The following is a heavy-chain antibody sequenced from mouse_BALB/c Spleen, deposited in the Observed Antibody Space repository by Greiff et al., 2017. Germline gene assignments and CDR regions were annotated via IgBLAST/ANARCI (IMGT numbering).Heavy chain of an antibody. V-gene: IGHV14-3*02. D-gene: IGHD2-3*01. CDR2: IDPANGNT. CDR3: AGLDDGYRYYIDY. J-gene: IGHJ2*01. CDR1: GFNFKDTS. Sequence: VQLQQSGAELVKPGASVKLSCTASGFNFKDTSMHWVKQRPEQGLEWIGRIDPANGNTKYDPKFQGKATITADTSSNTAYLQLSSLTSEDTAVYYCAGLDDGYRYYIDYWGQGTTVTVSS.